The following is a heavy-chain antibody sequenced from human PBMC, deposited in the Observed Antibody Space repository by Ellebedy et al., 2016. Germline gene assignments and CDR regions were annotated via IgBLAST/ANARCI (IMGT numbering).Heavy chain of an antibody. CDR3: AKGVAGMVVAAAPFDY. Sequence: GGSLRLSXAASGFTFSTYDMSWVRQAPGKGLEWVTGISKSDGATYYADSVKGRFTISRDDSKNTLYLQMNSLRAEDTAIYYCAKGVAGMVVAAAPFDYWGQGTLVTVSS. D-gene: IGHD2-15*01. J-gene: IGHJ4*02. CDR2: ISKSDGAT. V-gene: IGHV3-23*01. CDR1: GFTFSTYD.